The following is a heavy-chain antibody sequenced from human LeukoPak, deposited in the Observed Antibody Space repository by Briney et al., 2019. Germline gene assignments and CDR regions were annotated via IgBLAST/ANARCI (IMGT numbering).Heavy chain of an antibody. CDR3: ARAGYSGYDWGIFDY. J-gene: IGHJ4*02. V-gene: IGHV1-2*02. Sequence: ASVKVSCKASGYTFTGYYMHWVRQAPGQGLEWMGWINPNSGGTNYAQKFQGRVTMTRDTSISTAYMELSRLRSDDTAVYYCARAGYSGYDWGIFDYWGQGTLVAVSS. D-gene: IGHD5-12*01. CDR2: INPNSGGT. CDR1: GYTFTGYY.